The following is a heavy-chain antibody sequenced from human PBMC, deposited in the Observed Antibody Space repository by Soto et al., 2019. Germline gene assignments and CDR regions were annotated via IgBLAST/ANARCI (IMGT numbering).Heavy chain of an antibody. Sequence: SQTLSLTCAISGDSVSSNSATWNWIRQSPSRGLEWLGRTYDRSKWYNDYAVSVKNRISINPDTSKNQFSLQLNSVTPEDTAVYYCAREGFISPYAFDIWGQGTMVTVSS. D-gene: IGHD2-21*01. CDR3: AREGFISPYAFDI. CDR1: GDSVSSNSAT. CDR2: TYDRSKWYN. V-gene: IGHV6-1*01. J-gene: IGHJ3*02.